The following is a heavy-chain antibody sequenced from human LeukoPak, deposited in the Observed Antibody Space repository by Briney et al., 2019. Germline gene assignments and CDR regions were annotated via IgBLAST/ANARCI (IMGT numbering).Heavy chain of an antibody. V-gene: IGHV4-34*01. CDR3: ARTWSGYSRHRNKKGYFDY. CDR2: INHSGST. CDR1: GGSFSGYY. D-gene: IGHD3-3*01. Sequence: SETLSLTCAVYGGSFSGYYWSWIRQPPGKGLEWIGEINHSGSTNYNPSLKSRVTISVDTSKNQFFLKLSSVTAADTAVYYCARTWSGYSRHRNKKGYFDYWGQGTLVTVSS. J-gene: IGHJ4*02.